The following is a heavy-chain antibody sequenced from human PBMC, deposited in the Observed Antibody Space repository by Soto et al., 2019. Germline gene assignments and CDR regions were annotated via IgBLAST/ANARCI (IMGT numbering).Heavy chain of an antibody. CDR3: AKVGVARINYYYYGMDV. J-gene: IGHJ6*02. D-gene: IGHD5-12*01. CDR2: ISYDGSNK. V-gene: IGHV3-30*18. CDR1: GFTFSSYG. Sequence: GGSLRLSXAASGFTFSSYGMHWVRQAPGKGLEWVAVISYDGSNKYYADSVKGRFTISRDNSKNTLYLQMNSLRAEDTAVYYCAKVGVARINYYYYGMDVWGQGTTVTVSS.